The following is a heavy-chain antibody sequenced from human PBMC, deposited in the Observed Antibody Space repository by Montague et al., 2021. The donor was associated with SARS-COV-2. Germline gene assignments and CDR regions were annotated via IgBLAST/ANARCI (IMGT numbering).Heavy chain of an antibody. V-gene: IGHV3-33*01. CDR2: IWYDGSNK. CDR1: GFTFSSYG. Sequence: SLRLSCAASGFTFSSYGMHWVRQAPGKGLEWVAVIWYDGSNKYYADSVKGRFTISGDISKNTLYLQMNSLRAEDTAVYYCARDAKDYGEGFDYWGQGTLVTVSS. J-gene: IGHJ4*02. CDR3: ARDAKDYGEGFDY. D-gene: IGHD4-17*01.